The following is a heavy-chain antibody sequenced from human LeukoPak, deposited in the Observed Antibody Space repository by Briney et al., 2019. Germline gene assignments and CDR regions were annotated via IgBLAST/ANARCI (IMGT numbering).Heavy chain of an antibody. CDR3: TRDWYHAFDF. CDR1: GFTFSNAW. V-gene: IGHV3-15*07. CDR2: IKKRSDGGTT. J-gene: IGHJ3*01. Sequence: PGGSLRLSCAASGFTFSNAWMNWVRQAPGEGLEWVGRIKKRSDGGTTDYAAPVKDRFIISRDDSQDTLYLQMNTLKTEDTAVYYCTRDWYHAFDFWGQGTVVTVSS. D-gene: IGHD3-9*01.